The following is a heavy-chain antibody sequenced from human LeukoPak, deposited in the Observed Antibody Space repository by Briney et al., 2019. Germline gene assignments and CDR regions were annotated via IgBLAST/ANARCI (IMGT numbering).Heavy chain of an antibody. CDR2: ISSSGSTI. CDR3: AKEAGASARNFQH. Sequence: GGSLRLSCAASGFTFSSYEMNWVRQAPGKGLEWVSYISSSGSTIYYADSVKGRFTISRDNAKNSLYLQMNSLRAEDTAVYYCAKEAGASARNFQHWGQGTLVTVSS. V-gene: IGHV3-48*03. D-gene: IGHD2-15*01. CDR1: GFTFSSYE. J-gene: IGHJ1*01.